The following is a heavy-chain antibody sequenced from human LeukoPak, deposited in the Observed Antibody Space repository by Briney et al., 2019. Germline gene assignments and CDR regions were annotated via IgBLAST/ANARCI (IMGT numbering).Heavy chain of an antibody. D-gene: IGHD3-22*01. CDR1: GNSINRYY. Sequence: SETLSLTCTVSGNSINRYYWNWIRQPAGKGLEWIGRIYTTGITNYSPSLASRVSMSVDTSKNQISLKLTSVTAADTAVYYCARAHKYHFYDSSGAFDFWGQGKMVTVSS. J-gene: IGHJ3*01. CDR3: ARAHKYHFYDSSGAFDF. CDR2: IYTTGIT. V-gene: IGHV4-4*07.